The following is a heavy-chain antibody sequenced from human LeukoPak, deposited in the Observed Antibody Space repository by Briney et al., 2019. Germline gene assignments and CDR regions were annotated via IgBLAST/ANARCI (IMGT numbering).Heavy chain of an antibody. CDR2: ISAYNGNT. V-gene: IGHV1-18*01. CDR3: ARDHRIAAAAEVDY. J-gene: IGHJ4*02. CDR1: GYTFTSYG. Sequence: GASVKVSCKASGYTFTSYGISWVRQAPGQGLEWMGWISAYNGNTNYAQKFQGRVTMTRDTSISTAYMDLSRLRSDDTAVYYCARDHRIAAAAEVDYWGQGTLVTVSS. D-gene: IGHD6-13*01.